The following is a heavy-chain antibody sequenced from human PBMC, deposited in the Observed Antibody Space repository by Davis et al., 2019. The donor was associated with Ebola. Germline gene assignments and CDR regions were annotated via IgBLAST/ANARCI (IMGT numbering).Heavy chain of an antibody. CDR3: ARGVGGVVVPAAIHYYYGMDV. J-gene: IGHJ6*02. Sequence: ASVKVSCKASGYTFTSYDINWVRQATGQGLEWMGWMNPNSGNTGYAQKFQGRVTMTRDTSISTAYMELSRLRSDDTAVYYCARGVGGVVVPAAIHYYYGMDVWGQGTTVTVSS. D-gene: IGHD2-2*01. CDR1: GYTFTSYD. V-gene: IGHV1-8*01. CDR2: MNPNSGNT.